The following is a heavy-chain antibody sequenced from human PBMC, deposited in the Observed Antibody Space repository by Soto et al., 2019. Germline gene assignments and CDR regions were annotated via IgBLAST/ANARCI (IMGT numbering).Heavy chain of an antibody. CDR3: ASGVSSGWYVY. V-gene: IGHV4-34*01. D-gene: IGHD6-19*01. Sequence: QVQLQQWGAGLLKPSETLSLTCAVYGGSFSGYYWSWIRQPPGKGLEWIGEINHSGSPNYNPSLNTXXTXSXXTSNNQFSLKLSSVTAADTAVYYCASGVSSGWYVYWGQGTLVTVSS. J-gene: IGHJ4*02. CDR1: GGSFSGYY. CDR2: INHSGSP.